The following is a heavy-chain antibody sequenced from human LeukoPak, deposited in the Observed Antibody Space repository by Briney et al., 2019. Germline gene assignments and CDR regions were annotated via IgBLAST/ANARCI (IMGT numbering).Heavy chain of an antibody. CDR1: GFTFGSYS. J-gene: IGHJ3*02. V-gene: IGHV3-21*01. CDR3: ARDSIIAESSDAFDI. Sequence: GGSLRLSCAASGFTFGSYSMNWVRQAPGKGLEWVSSISSSSSYIYYADSVKGRFTISRDNAKNSLYLQMNSLRAEDTAVYYCARDSIIAESSDAFDIWGQGTMVTVSS. D-gene: IGHD6-13*01. CDR2: ISSSSSYI.